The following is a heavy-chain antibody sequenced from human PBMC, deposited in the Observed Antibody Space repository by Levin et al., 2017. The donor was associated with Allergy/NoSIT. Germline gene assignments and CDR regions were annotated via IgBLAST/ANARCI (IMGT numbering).Heavy chain of an antibody. V-gene: IGHV3-66*02. CDR2: IYSGGET. CDR1: GFTVNTNY. D-gene: IGHD3-16*01. Sequence: GGSLRLSCAASGFTVNTNYMSWVRQTPGKGLEWVSTIYSGGETYYADSVKGRFSISRDKSKNTLYLQMNSLRPEDSAMFYCARWRVGARQTRHNWFDPWGQGALVTVSS. J-gene: IGHJ5*02. CDR3: ARWRVGARQTRHNWFDP.